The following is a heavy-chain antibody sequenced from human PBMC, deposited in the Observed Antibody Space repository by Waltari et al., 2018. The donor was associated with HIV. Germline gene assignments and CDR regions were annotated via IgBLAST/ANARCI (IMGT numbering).Heavy chain of an antibody. CDR1: GFPFSNAW. J-gene: IGHJ6*02. D-gene: IGHD5-18*01. Sequence: QLVKAEYISVKAGGALRLSCAPSGFPFSNAWLSWVRPARGKGLEWGGRIKTKTDGGTTDYASPMKGRFTISRDDSNNPLYLQMKGLKTEDTAVYYCSAGFGDDRYCYITTTGLSYGIAVWGLGTTVIVYS. CDR2: IKTKTDGGTT. CDR3: SAGFGDDRYCYITTTGLSYGIAV. V-gene: IGHV3-15*01.